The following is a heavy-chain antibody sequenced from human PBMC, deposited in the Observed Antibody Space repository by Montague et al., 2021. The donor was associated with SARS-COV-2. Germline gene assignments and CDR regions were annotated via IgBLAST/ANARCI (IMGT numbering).Heavy chain of an antibody. D-gene: IGHD3-22*01. Sequence: SLRLSCAASGFTFSSYAMSWVRQAPGKGLEWVPAISGSGGSTYYADSVKGRFTISRDNSKNTLYLQMNSLRAEDTAVYYCAKDYYDSSGQYYYYYGMDVWGQGTTVTVSS. V-gene: IGHV3-23*01. J-gene: IGHJ6*02. CDR2: ISGSGGST. CDR1: GFTFSSYA. CDR3: AKDYYDSSGQYYYYYGMDV.